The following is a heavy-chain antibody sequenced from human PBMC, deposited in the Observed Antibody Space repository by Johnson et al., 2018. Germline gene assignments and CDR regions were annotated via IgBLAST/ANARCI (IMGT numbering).Heavy chain of an antibody. V-gene: IGHV3-30*18. CDR3: AKDSGATTSYYYYYMDV. J-gene: IGHJ6*03. D-gene: IGHD1-26*01. Sequence: LVQSGGGVVQPGRSLRLSCAASGFTFSSYGMHWVRQAPGKGLEWVAVISYDGSNKYYADYVKGRVTISRDNSKNTLYLQMNSLRAEDTAVYYCAKDSGATTSYYYYYMDVWGKGTTVTVSS. CDR1: GFTFSSYG. CDR2: ISYDGSNK.